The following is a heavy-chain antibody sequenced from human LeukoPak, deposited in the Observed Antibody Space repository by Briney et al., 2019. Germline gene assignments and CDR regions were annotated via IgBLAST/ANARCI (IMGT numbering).Heavy chain of an antibody. CDR2: INHSGRT. D-gene: IGHD3-10*01. V-gene: IGHV4-34*01. CDR1: GGSFSGYY. CDR3: SRGEYQTLPMVPGVTPWNY. J-gene: IGHJ4*02. Sequence: PSETLSLTCAVYGGSFSGYYWSWIRQPPGKGLEWIGEINHSGRTNYNPSLKSRVTISVDTSKNQFSLQLSSVTAADTAVYYCSRGEYQTLPMVPGVTPWNYWGQGTLVTVSS.